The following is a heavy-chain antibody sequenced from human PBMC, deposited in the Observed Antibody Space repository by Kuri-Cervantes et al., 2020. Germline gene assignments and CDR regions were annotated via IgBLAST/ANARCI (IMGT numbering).Heavy chain of an antibody. CDR1: GFTFSGSA. D-gene: IGHD3-22*01. J-gene: IGHJ4*02. V-gene: IGHV3-73*01. CDR2: IRSKANSYAT. Sequence: GESLKISCAASGFTFSGSAMHWVRQASGKGLEWVGRIRSKANSYATAYAASVKGRFTISRDDSKNTAYLQMNSLRAEDTAVYYCAKGSGDYYDSSGYNLFDYWGQGTLVTVSS. CDR3: AKGSGDYYDSSGYNLFDY.